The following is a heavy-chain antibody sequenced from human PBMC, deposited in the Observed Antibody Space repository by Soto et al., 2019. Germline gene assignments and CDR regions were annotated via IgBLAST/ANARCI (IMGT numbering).Heavy chain of an antibody. Sequence: GGSLRLSCAASGFTFSSYSMNWVRQAPGKGLEWVSSISSSSSYIYYADSVKGRFTISRDNAKNSLYLQMNSLRAEDTAVYYCARELLAGLNYYYYYGMDVWGQGTTVTVSS. D-gene: IGHD6-19*01. CDR3: ARELLAGLNYYYYYGMDV. J-gene: IGHJ6*02. CDR2: ISSSSSYI. CDR1: GFTFSSYS. V-gene: IGHV3-21*01.